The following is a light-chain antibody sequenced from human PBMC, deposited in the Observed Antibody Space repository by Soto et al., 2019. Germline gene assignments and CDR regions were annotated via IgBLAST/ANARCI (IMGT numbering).Light chain of an antibody. CDR1: SSNIGAGYD. J-gene: IGLJ1*01. CDR3: QSYDNSRTYV. V-gene: IGLV1-40*01. Sequence: QSVLTQPPSVSGAPGQSITISCTGSSSNIGAGYDVHWYQQVPGTAPKLLIYGNNNRASGVPDRFSVSKSGTSASLAISGFQAEDEADYYCQSYDNSRTYVFGTGTKVTVL. CDR2: GNN.